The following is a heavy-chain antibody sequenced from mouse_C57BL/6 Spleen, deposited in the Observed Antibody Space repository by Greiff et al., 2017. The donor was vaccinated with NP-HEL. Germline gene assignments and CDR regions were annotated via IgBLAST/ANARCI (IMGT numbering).Heavy chain of an antibody. D-gene: IGHD1-1*01. Sequence: VHVKQPGAELVKPGASVKLSCTASGFNIKDYYMHWVKQRTEQGLEWIGRIDPEDGETKYAPKFQGKATITADTSSNTAYLQLSSLTSEDTAVYYCASPLYYGSKGFAYWGQGTLVTVSA. CDR3: ASPLYYGSKGFAY. J-gene: IGHJ3*01. CDR2: IDPEDGET. V-gene: IGHV14-2*01. CDR1: GFNIKDYY.